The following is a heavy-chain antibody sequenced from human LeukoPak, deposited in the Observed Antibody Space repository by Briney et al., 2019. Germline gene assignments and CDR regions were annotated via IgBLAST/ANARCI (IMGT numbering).Heavy chain of an antibody. CDR3: ASVDIVATTAFDY. CDR2: ISYDGSNK. J-gene: IGHJ4*02. CDR1: GFTFSSYG. D-gene: IGHD5-12*01. Sequence: GGSLRLSCAASGFTFSSYGMHWVRQAPGKGLEWVAVISYDGSNKYYADSVKGRFTISRDNSKNTLYLQMNSLRAEDTAVYYCASVDIVATTAFDYWGQGTLVTVSS. V-gene: IGHV3-30*03.